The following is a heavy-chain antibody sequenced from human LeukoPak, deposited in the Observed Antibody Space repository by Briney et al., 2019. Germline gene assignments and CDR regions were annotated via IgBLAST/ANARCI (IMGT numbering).Heavy chain of an antibody. CDR1: GFTFSDYY. Sequence: PGGSLRLSCAACGFTFSDYYMSWIRQAPGQGLEWVSYISSSGSTIYYTDSVKGRFTISRDNAKNSLYLQMNSLRAEDTAVYYCARGPFWSGYYDDWGQGTLVTVSS. V-gene: IGHV3-11*01. J-gene: IGHJ4*02. CDR3: ARGPFWSGYYDD. CDR2: ISSSGSTI. D-gene: IGHD3-3*01.